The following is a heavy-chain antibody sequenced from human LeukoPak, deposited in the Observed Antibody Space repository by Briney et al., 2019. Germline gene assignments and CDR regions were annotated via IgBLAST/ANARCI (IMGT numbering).Heavy chain of an antibody. Sequence: GGSLRLSCAASGYSFSSDAMRWGRQAPGKGLEWVSAISGNGAYTYYPDSVRGRFTISRDNSKNTLFLQMSSLRAEDTGVYYCVKLPQGGGNYYYVDVWGKGTTVTVSS. CDR1: GYSFSSDA. D-gene: IGHD1-26*01. CDR2: ISGNGAYT. J-gene: IGHJ6*03. V-gene: IGHV3-23*01. CDR3: VKLPQGGGNYYYVDV.